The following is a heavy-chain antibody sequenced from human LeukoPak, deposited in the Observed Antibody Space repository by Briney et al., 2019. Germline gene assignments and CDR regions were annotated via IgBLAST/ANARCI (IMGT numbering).Heavy chain of an antibody. J-gene: IGHJ3*02. CDR1: GFTFSNYW. V-gene: IGHV3-74*01. Sequence: GGSLRLSCAASGFTFSNYWMHWVRQAPGKGLVWVSRLNSDGSSTNYADSVKGRFTISRDNSKNTLYLQMNSLRAEDTAVYYCARAVAGRPDAFDIWGQGTMVTVSS. D-gene: IGHD6-19*01. CDR2: LNSDGSST. CDR3: ARAVAGRPDAFDI.